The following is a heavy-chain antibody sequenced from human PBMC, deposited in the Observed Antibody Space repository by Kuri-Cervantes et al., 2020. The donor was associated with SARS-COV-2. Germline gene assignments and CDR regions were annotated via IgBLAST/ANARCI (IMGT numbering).Heavy chain of an antibody. V-gene: IGHV3-30-3*01. CDR2: ISYDGSNK. D-gene: IGHD5-24*01. CDR1: GFTFSSYA. CDR3: ARDIGMATNRGLDY. J-gene: IGHJ4*02. Sequence: GGSLRLSFAASGFTFSSYAMHWVRQAPGKGLEWVAVISYDGSNKYYADSVKGRFTISRDNSKNTLYLQMNSLRAEDTAVYYCARDIGMATNRGLDYWGQGTLVTVSS.